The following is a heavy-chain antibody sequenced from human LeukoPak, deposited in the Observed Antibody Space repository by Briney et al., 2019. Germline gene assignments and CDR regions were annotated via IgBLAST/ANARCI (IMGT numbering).Heavy chain of an antibody. V-gene: IGHV3-21*01. CDR3: ARDHGRGSTDYFDY. J-gene: IGHJ4*02. CDR1: GFTFSSYS. Sequence: GGSLRLSCAASGFTFSSYSMNWLRQAPGKGLEWVSSFSSDGSYIYYADSVKGRFSISRDTAKNSLYLQMNSLGVDDTAVYYCARDHGRGSTDYFDYWGRGTLVTVSS. D-gene: IGHD3-10*01. CDR2: FSSDGSYI.